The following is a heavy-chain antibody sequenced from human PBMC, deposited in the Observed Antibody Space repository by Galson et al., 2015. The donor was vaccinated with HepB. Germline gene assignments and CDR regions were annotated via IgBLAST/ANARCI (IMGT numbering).Heavy chain of an antibody. V-gene: IGHV1-69*13. CDR3: ARVRGAARRYYYYYMDV. CDR1: GGTFSSYA. J-gene: IGHJ6*03. Sequence: SVKVSCKASGGTFSSYAISWVRQAPGQGLEWMGGIIPIFGTADYAQKFQGRVTITADESTSTAYMELSSLRSEDTAVYYCARVRGAARRYYYYYMDVWGKGTTVTVSS. D-gene: IGHD6-6*01. CDR2: IIPIFGTA.